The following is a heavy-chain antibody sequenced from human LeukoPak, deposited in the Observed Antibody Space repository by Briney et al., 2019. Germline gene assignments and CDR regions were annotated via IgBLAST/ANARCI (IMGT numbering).Heavy chain of an antibody. CDR2: IRYDGSNK. D-gene: IGHD6-6*01. CDR1: GFTFSSYG. Sequence: GGSLRLSCAASGFTFSSYGMHWVRQAPGKGLEWVAFIRYDGSNKYYADSVKGRFTISRDNSKNTLYLPMNSLRAEDTAVYYCARGSIAARPGSWDWFDPWGQGTLVTVSS. CDR3: ARGSIAARPGSWDWFDP. V-gene: IGHV3-30*02. J-gene: IGHJ5*02.